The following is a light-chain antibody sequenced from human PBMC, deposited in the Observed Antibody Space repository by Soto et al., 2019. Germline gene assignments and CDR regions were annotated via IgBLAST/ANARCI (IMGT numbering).Light chain of an antibody. Sequence: QSALTQPASVSGSPGQSITISCTGTSSDIGGYNWVSWYQQHPGRAPKLIIYEVTNRPSGLSNRFSGPKSGNTASLTISGLQTEDEADYFCSSYRRPTTLVFGPGTKVTVL. CDR1: SSDIGGYNW. CDR2: EVT. CDR3: SSYRRPTTLV. V-gene: IGLV2-14*01. J-gene: IGLJ1*01.